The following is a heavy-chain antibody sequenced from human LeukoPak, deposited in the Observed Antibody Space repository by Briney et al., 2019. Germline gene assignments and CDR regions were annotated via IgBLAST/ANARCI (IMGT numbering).Heavy chain of an antibody. V-gene: IGHV3-53*01. CDR1: GFTVSSNY. CDR3: ARDPRGYCSGGSCS. Sequence: PGGSLRLSCAASGFTVSSNYMSWVRQAPGKGLEWVSSIYSGGSTYYADSVKGRFTISRDNSKNTLYLQMNSLRAEDTAVYYCARDPRGYCSGGSCSWGQGTLVTVSS. CDR2: IYSGGST. J-gene: IGHJ5*02. D-gene: IGHD2-15*01.